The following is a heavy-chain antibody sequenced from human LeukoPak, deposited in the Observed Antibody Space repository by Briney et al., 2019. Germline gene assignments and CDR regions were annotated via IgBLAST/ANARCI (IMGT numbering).Heavy chain of an antibody. V-gene: IGHV5-51*01. CDR1: GYSFTSYW. Sequence: GGSLQISCKGAGYSFTSYWIGRVRRMPGGGLEWLGIIYPGDSDIIYSPSFQGQVTISADKSISTAYLQWSSLQASGTALYYCARHFGGNTEFDYWGQGPLVRVFS. J-gene: IGHJ4*02. D-gene: IGHD4-23*01. CDR2: IYPGDSDI. CDR3: ARHFGGNTEFDY.